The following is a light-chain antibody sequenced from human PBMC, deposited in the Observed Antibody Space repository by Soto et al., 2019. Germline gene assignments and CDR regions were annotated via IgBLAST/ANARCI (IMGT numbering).Light chain of an antibody. CDR2: KAS. Sequence: DLQMTQFPSTLSASIGDRVTITCRASQTVSSWLAWYQQKPGKAPKLLIYKASTLETGVPSRFSGSASGTDFTLTISSLQPDDFATYYCQQYNRYSSYTFGQGTRLEIK. J-gene: IGKJ2*01. CDR1: QTVSSW. V-gene: IGKV1-5*03. CDR3: QQYNRYSSYT.